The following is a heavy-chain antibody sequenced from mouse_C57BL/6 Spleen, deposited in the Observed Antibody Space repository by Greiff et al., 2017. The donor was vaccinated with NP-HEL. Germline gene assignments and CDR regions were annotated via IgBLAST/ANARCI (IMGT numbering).Heavy chain of an antibody. D-gene: IGHD2-3*01. V-gene: IGHV5-4*03. CDR1: GFTFSSYA. CDR2: ISDGGSYT. Sequence: VKLVESGGGLVKPGGSLKLSCAASGFTFSSYAMSWVRQTPEKRLEWVATISDGGSYTYYPDNVKGRFTISRDNAKNNLYLQMSHLKSEDTAMYYCARSIYDGYYDYYAMDYWGQGTSVTVSS. J-gene: IGHJ4*01. CDR3: ARSIYDGYYDYYAMDY.